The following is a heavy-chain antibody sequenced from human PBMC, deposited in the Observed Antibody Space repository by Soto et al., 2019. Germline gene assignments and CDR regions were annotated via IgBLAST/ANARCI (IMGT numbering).Heavy chain of an antibody. Sequence: ASVKVSCKASGYTFTGYYMHWVRQAPGQGLEWMGWINPNSGGTNYAQKFQGWVTMTRDTSISTAYMELSRLRSDDTAVYYCARGSPLEDIVVVVAADYWGQGTLVTVSS. CDR1: GYTFTGYY. J-gene: IGHJ4*02. D-gene: IGHD2-15*01. CDR3: ARGSPLEDIVVVVAADY. V-gene: IGHV1-2*04. CDR2: INPNSGGT.